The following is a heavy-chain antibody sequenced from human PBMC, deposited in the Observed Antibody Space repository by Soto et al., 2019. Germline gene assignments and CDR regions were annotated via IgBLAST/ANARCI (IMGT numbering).Heavy chain of an antibody. CDR1: GFTFSSYG. V-gene: IGHV3-30*18. CDR3: AKDAPYYYDSSGYYGPYDY. D-gene: IGHD3-22*01. Sequence: GRSLRLSCAASGFTFSSYGIHWVRQAPGKGLEWVALISYDGSNKYYADSVKGRFTISRDNSKNTLYLQMNSLRAEDTAMYYCAKDAPYYYDSSGYYGPYDYWRQGTLVTVSP. CDR2: ISYDGSNK. J-gene: IGHJ4*02.